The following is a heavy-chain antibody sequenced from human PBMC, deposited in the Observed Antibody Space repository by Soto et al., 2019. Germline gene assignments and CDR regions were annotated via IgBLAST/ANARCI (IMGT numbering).Heavy chain of an antibody. D-gene: IGHD3-22*01. J-gene: IGHJ4*02. CDR2: ISYDGSNK. CDR3: ARATYYYDSSGYYYFDY. V-gene: IGHV3-30-3*01. Sequence: GSLRLSCAASGFTFSSYAMHWVRQAPGKGLEWVAVISYDGSNKYYADSVKGRFTISRDNSKNTLYLQIKSLRAEDTAVYYCARATYYYDSSGYYYFDYWGQGTLVTVSS. CDR1: GFTFSSYA.